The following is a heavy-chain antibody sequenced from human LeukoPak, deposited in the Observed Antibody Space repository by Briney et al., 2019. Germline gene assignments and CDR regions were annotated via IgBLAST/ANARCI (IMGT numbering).Heavy chain of an antibody. CDR3: ARIRDGYNSYFFYGMDV. V-gene: IGHV1-69*13. CDR1: GGTFSSYA. J-gene: IGHJ6*02. CDR2: IIALFGTA. Sequence: AASVKVSCKASGGTFSSYAISWVRQAPGQGFKWMGGIIALFGTANYAQKFQGRLTITADESTSTAYMELSSLRSEDTAVYYCARIRDGYNSYFFYGMDVWGQGTTVTVSS. D-gene: IGHD5-24*01.